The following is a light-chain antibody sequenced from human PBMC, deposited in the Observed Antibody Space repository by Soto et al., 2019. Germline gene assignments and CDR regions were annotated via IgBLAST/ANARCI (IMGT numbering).Light chain of an antibody. Sequence: QSVLTQPPSVSAAPGQKVTISCSGSSSNIGNDYVSWYQHLPGTAPKLLIYDNNQRPSGIPDRFSGSKSGTSATLGITGLQNGDEADYYCGTWDSSLSAGVFGGGTKVTGL. V-gene: IGLV1-51*01. J-gene: IGLJ2*01. CDR1: SSNIGNDY. CDR3: GTWDSSLSAGV. CDR2: DNN.